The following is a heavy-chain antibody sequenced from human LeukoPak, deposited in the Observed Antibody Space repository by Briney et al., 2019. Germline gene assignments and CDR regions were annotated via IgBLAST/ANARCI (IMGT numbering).Heavy chain of an antibody. Sequence: GGSLRLSCAASGFTFSSYWMTWVRQAPGKGLEWVSYISSSSSTIYYADSVKGRFTISRDNAKNSLYLQMNSLRAEDTAVYYCAREDYYDSSGSAFDIWGQGTMVTVSS. CDR1: GFTFSSYW. CDR2: ISSSSSTI. CDR3: AREDYYDSSGSAFDI. J-gene: IGHJ3*02. D-gene: IGHD3-22*01. V-gene: IGHV3-48*01.